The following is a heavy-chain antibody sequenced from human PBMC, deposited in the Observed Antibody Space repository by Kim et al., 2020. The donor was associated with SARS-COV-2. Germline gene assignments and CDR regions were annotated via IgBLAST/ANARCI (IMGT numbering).Heavy chain of an antibody. J-gene: IGHJ3*02. D-gene: IGHD3-10*01. CDR3: ARGLVLLWFVAHWAAFDI. V-gene: IGHV4-34*01. CDR2: INHSGST. CDR1: GGSFSGYY. Sequence: SETLSLTCAVYGGSFSGYYWSWIRQPPGKGLEWIGEINHSGSTNYNPSLKSRVTISVDTSKNQFSLKLSSVTAADTAVYYCARGLVLLWFVAHWAAFDI.